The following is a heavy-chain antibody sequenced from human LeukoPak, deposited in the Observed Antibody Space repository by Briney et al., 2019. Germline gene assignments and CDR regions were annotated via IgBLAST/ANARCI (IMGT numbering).Heavy chain of an antibody. CDR1: GGSIRSYY. J-gene: IGHJ4*02. CDR2: IYYSGST. Sequence: PSETLSLTCTVSGGSIRSYYWSWIRQPPGKGLEWIGYIYYSGSTYYNPSLKSRVTISVDTSKNQFSLKLSSVTAADTAVYYCAREPSEYYDILTGYYKRGYYFDYWGQGTLVTVSS. V-gene: IGHV4-59*12. CDR3: AREPSEYYDILTGYYKRGYYFDY. D-gene: IGHD3-9*01.